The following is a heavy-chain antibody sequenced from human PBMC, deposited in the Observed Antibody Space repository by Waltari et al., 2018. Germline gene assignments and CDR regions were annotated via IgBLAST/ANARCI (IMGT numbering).Heavy chain of an antibody. CDR3: AKIGRVVGAPDY. Sequence: EVQLVESGGGLVQPGGSLSISCEASGFTFSSYSMNWVRQAPGKGLEWVSSISSSSSYIDYADSVKGRFTISRDNSKNTLYLQMNSLRAEDTAVYYCAKIGRVVGAPDYWGQGTLVTVSS. CDR1: GFTFSSYS. CDR2: ISSSSSYI. J-gene: IGHJ4*02. D-gene: IGHD2-15*01. V-gene: IGHV3-21*02.